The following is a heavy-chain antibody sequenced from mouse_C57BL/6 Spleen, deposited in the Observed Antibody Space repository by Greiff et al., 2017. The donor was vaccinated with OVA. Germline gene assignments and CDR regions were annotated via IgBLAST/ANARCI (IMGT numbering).Heavy chain of an antibody. J-gene: IGHJ3*01. D-gene: IGHD2-4*01. CDR1: GFTFSSYT. V-gene: IGHV5-9*01. CDR3: ARHYYDYVPFAY. Sequence: EVQLVESGGGLVKPGGSLKLSCAASGFTFSSYTMSWVRQTPEKRLEWVATISGGGGNTYYPDSVKGRFTISRDNAKNTLYLQMSSLRSEDTALYYCARHYYDYVPFAYWGQGTLVTVSA. CDR2: ISGGGGNT.